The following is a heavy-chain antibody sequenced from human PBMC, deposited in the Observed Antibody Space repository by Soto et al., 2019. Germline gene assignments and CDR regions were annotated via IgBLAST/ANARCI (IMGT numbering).Heavy chain of an antibody. V-gene: IGHV3-21*01. CDR3: ASGDNNGFDP. D-gene: IGHD4-17*01. J-gene: IGHJ5*02. Sequence: GGSLRLSCAVSGFTFSSYSMNWVRQAPGKGLEWVSSIGGSGGYIYYADSVKGRFTISRDNTKNTLYLQMNRLRAEDTAVYYCASGDNNGFDPWGQGTLVTVSS. CDR1: GFTFSSYS. CDR2: IGGSGGYI.